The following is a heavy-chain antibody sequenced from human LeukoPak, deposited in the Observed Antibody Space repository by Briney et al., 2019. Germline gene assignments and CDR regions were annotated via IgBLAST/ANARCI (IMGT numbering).Heavy chain of an antibody. CDR2: ITYDGSNK. J-gene: IGHJ4*02. CDR1: DYIFSGHF. CDR3: ARDQLAYSGYDTLFDY. Sequence: SCKASDYIFSGHFIHWVRQAPGKGLEWVAVITYDGSNKYYADSVKGRFTISRDNSKNTLYLQLNSLRPEDTAVYYCARDQLAYSGYDTLFDYWGQGTLVTVSS. D-gene: IGHD5-12*01. V-gene: IGHV3-30*04.